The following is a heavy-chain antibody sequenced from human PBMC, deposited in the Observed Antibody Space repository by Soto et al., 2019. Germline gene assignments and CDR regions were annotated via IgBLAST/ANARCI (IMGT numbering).Heavy chain of an antibody. Sequence: PGGSLRLSCAVPKFTSCDYWMIWFRHAPGKGLEWLSNIKQDGSEKFYADSVKGRFSISRDSADNSIYLQMNSLRAEDTAVYYCASLSFGQLRYFDNWGQGTLVTVSS. J-gene: IGHJ4*02. CDR3: ASLSFGQLRYFDN. CDR1: KFTSCDYW. D-gene: IGHD1-1*01. V-gene: IGHV3-7*01. CDR2: IKQDGSEK.